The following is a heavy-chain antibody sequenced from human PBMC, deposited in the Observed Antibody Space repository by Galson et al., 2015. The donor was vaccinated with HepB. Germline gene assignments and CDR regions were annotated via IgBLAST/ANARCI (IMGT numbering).Heavy chain of an antibody. CDR1: GGSISSGGYY. CDR3: ARDQASSSGAFDI. J-gene: IGHJ3*02. D-gene: IGHD6-6*01. CDR2: IYYSGST. V-gene: IGHV4-31*03. Sequence: TLSLTCTVSGGSISSGGYYWSWIRQHPGKGLEWIGYIYYSGSTYYNPSLKSRVTISVDTSKNQFSLKLSSVTAADTAVYYCARDQASSSGAFDIWGQGTMVTVSS.